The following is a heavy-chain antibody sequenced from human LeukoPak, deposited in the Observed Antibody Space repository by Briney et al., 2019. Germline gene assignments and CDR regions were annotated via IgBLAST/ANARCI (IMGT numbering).Heavy chain of an antibody. J-gene: IGHJ4*02. CDR3: TRDKVGYDFWSGYSDY. CDR2: FRSKAYGGTT. Sequence: GGSLRLSCAASGFTITNNYMSWVRQAPGKGLEWVGFFRSKAYGGTTDYAPSVKGRFTVSRDDSKGIAYLQMNSLKTEDTAVYYCTRDKVGYDFWSGYSDYWGQGTLVTVSS. D-gene: IGHD3-3*01. V-gene: IGHV3-49*04. CDR1: GFTITNNY.